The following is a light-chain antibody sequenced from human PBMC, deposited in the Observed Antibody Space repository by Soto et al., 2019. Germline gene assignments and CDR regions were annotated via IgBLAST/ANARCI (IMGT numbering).Light chain of an antibody. CDR2: GAS. CDR1: QSVSNNY. J-gene: IGKJ1*01. CDR3: QQYGSSGT. V-gene: IGKV3-20*01. Sequence: DIVLTQSPGTLSLSPGERATLSCKASQSVSNNYLAWYQQTPGQAPRLLIYGASNRATGIPDRCSGGGSGTVSPLTISRLEPEDFAVYYCQQYGSSGTFGQGTKVDIK.